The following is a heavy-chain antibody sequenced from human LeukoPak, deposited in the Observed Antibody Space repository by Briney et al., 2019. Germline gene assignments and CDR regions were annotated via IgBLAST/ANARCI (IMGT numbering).Heavy chain of an antibody. V-gene: IGHV3-30-3*01. D-gene: IGHD2-21*02. Sequence: HAGGSLRLSCAASGFTFSSYAMHWVGQAPGKGLEWVAVISYDGSNKYYADSVKGRFTISRDNSKNTLYLQMNSLRAEDTAVYYCAREDIVVVTASNSVYYYYYGMDVWGQGTTVTVSS. CDR1: GFTFSSYA. CDR3: AREDIVVVTASNSVYYYYYGMDV. CDR2: ISYDGSNK. J-gene: IGHJ6*02.